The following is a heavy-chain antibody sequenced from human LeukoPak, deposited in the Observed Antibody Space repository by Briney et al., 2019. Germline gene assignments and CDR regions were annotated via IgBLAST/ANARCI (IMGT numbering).Heavy chain of an antibody. CDR1: GGSISSGSYY. CDR2: IYNSGST. CDR3: ARDAGIPYCGGDCYPDY. V-gene: IGHV4-61*02. J-gene: IGHJ4*02. D-gene: IGHD2-21*01. Sequence: PSQTLSLTCTVSGGSISSGSYYWSWLRQPAGKGPEWIGRIYNSGSTNYIASLKSRITISLDTSKNQFSLKLSSVTAADTAVYHCARDAGIPYCGGDCYPDYWGQGTLVTVSS.